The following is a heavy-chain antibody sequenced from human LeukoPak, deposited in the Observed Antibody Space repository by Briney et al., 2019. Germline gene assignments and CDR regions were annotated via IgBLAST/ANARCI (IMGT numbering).Heavy chain of an antibody. CDR2: IYTSGST. Sequence: KPSETLSLTCTVSGGSISSYYWSWIRQPVGKGLEWIGRIYTSGSTNYNPSLKSRVTMSVDTSKNQFSLKLSSVTAADTAVYYCARVVVVPAEPDDYYYMDVWGKGTTVTVSS. D-gene: IGHD2-2*01. CDR3: ARVVVVPAEPDDYYYMDV. J-gene: IGHJ6*03. CDR1: GGSISSYY. V-gene: IGHV4-4*07.